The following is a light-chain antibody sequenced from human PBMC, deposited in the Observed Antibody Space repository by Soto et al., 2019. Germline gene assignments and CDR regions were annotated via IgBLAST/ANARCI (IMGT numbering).Light chain of an antibody. CDR3: QQYSNWPIT. J-gene: IGKJ5*01. Sequence: EIVMTQSPATLFVSPGERVTLSCRASQSVSSNLAWYQQKPGQAPRLLIYGASTRATGIPARFSGSGSETEFTLTISSLQSEDFAVYHCQQYSNWPITFGQGIRLEIK. V-gene: IGKV3-15*01. CDR1: QSVSSN. CDR2: GAS.